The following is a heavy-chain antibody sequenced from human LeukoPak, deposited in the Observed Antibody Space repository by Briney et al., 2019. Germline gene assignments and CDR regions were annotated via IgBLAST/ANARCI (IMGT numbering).Heavy chain of an antibody. D-gene: IGHD6-13*01. CDR2: IIPIFGTA. J-gene: IGHJ6*04. CDR3: AVYSSTLYYYYGMDV. Sequence: GSSVEVSCKASGGTFSSYAISWVRQAPGQGLEWMGGIIPIFGTANYAQKFQGRVTITADKSTRTAYMELSSLRSEDTAVYYCAVYSSTLYYYYGMDVWGKGTTVTVSS. CDR1: GGTFSSYA. V-gene: IGHV1-69*06.